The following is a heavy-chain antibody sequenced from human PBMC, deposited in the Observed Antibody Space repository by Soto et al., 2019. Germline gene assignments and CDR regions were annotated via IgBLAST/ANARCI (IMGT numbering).Heavy chain of an antibody. V-gene: IGHV1-69*01. Sequence: QVQLVQSGAEVKKPGSSVKVSCKASGGTFSSYAISWVRQAPGQGLEWMGGIIPIFGTANYAQKFQGRVTITGDESRSTAYMGRGSRRSEDRAVYYWAREGGGELQDYWGQGPLVTVSS. J-gene: IGHJ4*02. CDR2: IIPIFGTA. CDR1: GGTFSSYA. CDR3: AREGGGELQDY. D-gene: IGHD1-26*01.